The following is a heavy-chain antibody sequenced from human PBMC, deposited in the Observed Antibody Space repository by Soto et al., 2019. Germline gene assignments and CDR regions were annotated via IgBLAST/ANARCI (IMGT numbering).Heavy chain of an antibody. CDR2: ISAYNGNT. J-gene: IGHJ6*02. CDR1: GYTFTSYG. D-gene: IGHD3-3*01. CDR3: ARDYGVEHTIFGVVDYYGMDV. V-gene: IGHV1-18*01. Sequence: ASVKVSCKASGYTFTSYGISWVRQAPGQGLEWMGWISAYNGNTNYAQKLQGRVTMTTDTSTSTAYMELRSLRSEDTAVYYCARDYGVEHTIFGVVDYYGMDVWGQGTTVTVSS.